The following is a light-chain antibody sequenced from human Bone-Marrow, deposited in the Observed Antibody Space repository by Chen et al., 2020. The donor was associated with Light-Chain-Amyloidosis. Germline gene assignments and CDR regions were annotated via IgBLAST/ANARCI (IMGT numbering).Light chain of an antibody. Sequence: SYELTQPPSVSVSPGQTARITCSGDDLPTKYAYGYQQKPGQAPVLVIHRDTERPSGISERFSGPSSGTTATLTISGVQAEDEADYHCQSADSSGTYEVIFGGGTKLTVL. CDR3: QSADSSGTYEVI. J-gene: IGLJ2*01. V-gene: IGLV3-25*03. CDR2: RDT. CDR1: DLPTKY.